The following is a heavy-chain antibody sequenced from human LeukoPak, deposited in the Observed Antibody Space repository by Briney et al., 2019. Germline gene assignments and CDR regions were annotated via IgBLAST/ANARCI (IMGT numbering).Heavy chain of an antibody. CDR1: GGSISSYY. J-gene: IGHJ6*03. CDR2: IYYSGST. D-gene: IGHD3-22*01. CDR3: AGGGSGGYYYYMDV. V-gene: IGHV4-59*01. Sequence: PSETLSLTCTVSGGSISSYYWSWIRQPPGKGLEWIGYIYYSGSTNYNPSLKSRVTISVDTSKNQFSLKLSSVTAADTAVYYCAGGGSGGYYYYMDVWGKGTTVTVSS.